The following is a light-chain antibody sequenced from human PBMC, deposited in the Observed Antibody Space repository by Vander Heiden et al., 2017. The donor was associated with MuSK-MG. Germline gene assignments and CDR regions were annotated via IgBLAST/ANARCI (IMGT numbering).Light chain of an antibody. CDR3: SSYTSSSLYV. CDR1: SSDVGGYNY. CDR2: DVS. J-gene: IGLJ1*01. Sequence: QSALTQPASVSGSPGQSITISCTGTSSDVGGYNYVSWYQQHPGKAPKLMIYDVSNRPAGVSNRFSGSKSGNTASLTISGLQAGDEADYYCSSYTSSSLYVFGTVTKVTVL. V-gene: IGLV2-14*03.